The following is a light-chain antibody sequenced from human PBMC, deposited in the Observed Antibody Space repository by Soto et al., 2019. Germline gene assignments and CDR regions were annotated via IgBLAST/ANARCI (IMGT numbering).Light chain of an antibody. J-gene: IGKJ1*01. CDR3: QQGYSTLWT. CDR1: QPIGTS. CDR2: AAS. Sequence: DIQMTQSPSSLSASVGDSVTVTCRASQPIGTSLNWYQQKAGKAPKVLIYAASRLQSGVSSRFSGSGSGTHFTLTISSLQPKDSATYYCQQGYSTLWTFGQGTKVDIK. V-gene: IGKV1-39*01.